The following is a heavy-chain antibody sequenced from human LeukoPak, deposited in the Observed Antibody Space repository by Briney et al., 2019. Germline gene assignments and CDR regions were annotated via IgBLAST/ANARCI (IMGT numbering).Heavy chain of an antibody. CDR1: GFTFSSSW. CDR2: IKQDGSEK. V-gene: IGHV3-7*03. Sequence: GGSLRLSCVASGFTFSSSWMSWVRQAPGKGLEWVANIKQDGSEKSYVESVRGRFTISRDDAKNSLYLQLNSLRAEDTALYYCARDNPPDFWGQGTLVTVSS. CDR3: ARDNPPDF. J-gene: IGHJ4*02.